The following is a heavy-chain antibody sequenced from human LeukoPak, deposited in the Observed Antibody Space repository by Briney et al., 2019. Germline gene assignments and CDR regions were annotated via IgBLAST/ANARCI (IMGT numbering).Heavy chain of an antibody. CDR3: AKGVHYDSSGYSDY. V-gene: IGHV3-23*01. D-gene: IGHD3-22*01. J-gene: IGHJ4*02. Sequence: GGSLRLSCAASGFTFSSYAMSWVRQAPGKGLEWVSAISGSGGSTYYADTVKGRFTISRDNSKNTLYLQMNSLRAEDTAVYYCAKGVHYDSSGYSDYWGQGTLVTVSS. CDR2: ISGSGGST. CDR1: GFTFSSYA.